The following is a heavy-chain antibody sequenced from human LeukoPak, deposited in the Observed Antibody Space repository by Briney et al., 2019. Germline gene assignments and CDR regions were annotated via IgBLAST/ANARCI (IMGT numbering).Heavy chain of an antibody. CDR1: GGSISSGDNY. J-gene: IGHJ5*02. Sequence: PSETLSLTCTVSGGSISSGDNYWSWIRQPPGKGLEWIGYIYYSGSTYYNPSLKSRVTISVDTSKNQFSLKLSSVTAADTAVYYCARMGEGDWFDPWGQGTLVTVSS. CDR3: ARMGEGDWFDP. D-gene: IGHD1-26*01. V-gene: IGHV4-30-4*08. CDR2: IYYSGST.